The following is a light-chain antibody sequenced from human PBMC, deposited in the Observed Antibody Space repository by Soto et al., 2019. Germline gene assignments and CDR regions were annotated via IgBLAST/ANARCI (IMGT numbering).Light chain of an antibody. V-gene: IGKV3-15*01. J-gene: IGKJ1*01. Sequence: EIVLTQSPATLSLSPGERATLSCRPSQSVSSYLAWYQQKPGQAPRLLIYAASPRATGIPARFSGSGSGTEFTLTISSLQSEDFAVYYCQQYNNWPRTFGQGTKVDIK. CDR1: QSVSSY. CDR2: AAS. CDR3: QQYNNWPRT.